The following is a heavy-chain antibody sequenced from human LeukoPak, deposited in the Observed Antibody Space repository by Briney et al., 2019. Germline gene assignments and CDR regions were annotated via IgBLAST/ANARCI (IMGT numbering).Heavy chain of an antibody. V-gene: IGHV3-23*01. CDR1: GYSISSGYY. D-gene: IGHD3-22*01. Sequence: ETLSLTCTVSGYSISSGYYWGWIRQPPGKGLEWVSGISGSGGSTFYADSVKGRFTISRDNSKNTLYLQMNSLRAEDTAVYYCAKDRAYYSDSSGYYLVRAYDHWGQGTLVTVSS. CDR3: AKDRAYYSDSSGYYLVRAYDH. J-gene: IGHJ4*02. CDR2: ISGSGGST.